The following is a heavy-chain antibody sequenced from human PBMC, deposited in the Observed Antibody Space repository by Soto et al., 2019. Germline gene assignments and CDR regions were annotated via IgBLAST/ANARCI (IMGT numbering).Heavy chain of an antibody. D-gene: IGHD6-13*01. CDR2: MNPGSGKT. V-gene: IGHV1-8*02. J-gene: IGHJ5*02. CDR3: ARMASAGTLNWFDP. CDR1: GYSFLHFD. Sequence: VSVQVSFKASGYSFLHFDLSWVRQAAGQGLEWLGWMNPGSGKTGYASKFQGRVAMTRDASTGTSHLELSSLTSDDTAVYYCARMASAGTLNWFDPWGQGTLVTVSS.